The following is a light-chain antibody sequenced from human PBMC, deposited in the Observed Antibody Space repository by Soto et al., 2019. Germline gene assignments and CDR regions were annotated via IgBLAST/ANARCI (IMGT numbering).Light chain of an antibody. CDR2: DAS. CDR3: QQYNSYS. Sequence: DIQMTQSRSSLSASVGCRVTITCQASQDISNYLNWYQQKPGKAPKLLIYDASNLETGVPSRFSGSGSGTDFTFTISSMQPDDFATYYCQQYNSYSFGQGTKVDIK. J-gene: IGKJ1*01. CDR1: QDISNY. V-gene: IGKV1-33*01.